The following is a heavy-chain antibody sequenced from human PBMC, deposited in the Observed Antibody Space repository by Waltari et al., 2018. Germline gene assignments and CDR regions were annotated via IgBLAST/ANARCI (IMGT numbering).Heavy chain of an antibody. CDR3: ARTGTVVVVPTAKGAFHI. J-gene: IGHJ3*02. CDR1: NGSISSGSFY. CDR2: PYTTGST. Sequence: VQLQESGPGLVEPSQTLSLTCTVSNGSISSGSFYWSWIRQRAGKGLESIGHPYTTGSTNYNPSLESRVTISADTSKNQFSLKLTSVTAADSAVYFCARTGTVVVVPTAKGAFHIWGQGTAVTVSS. V-gene: IGHV4-61*02. D-gene: IGHD2-15*01.